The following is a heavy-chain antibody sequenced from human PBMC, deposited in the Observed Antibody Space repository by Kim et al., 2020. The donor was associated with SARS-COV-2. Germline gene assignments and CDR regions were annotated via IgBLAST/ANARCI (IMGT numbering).Heavy chain of an antibody. J-gene: IGHJ4*02. V-gene: IGHV3-23*01. D-gene: IGHD4-17*01. CDR1: GFTFSRNA. CDR3: AKTDDYGDYPFDS. Sequence: GGSLRLSCADSGFTFSRNAMNWVRQAPGKGLEWVSGISSSGHNTYYADSVRGRFTISRDNSKNTLYLQMNSLRAEDTAVYYCAKTDDYGDYPFDSWGLGT. CDR2: ISSSGHNT.